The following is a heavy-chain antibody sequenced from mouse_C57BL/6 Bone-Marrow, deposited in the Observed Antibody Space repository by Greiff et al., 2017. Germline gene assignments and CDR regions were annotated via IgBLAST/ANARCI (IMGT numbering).Heavy chain of an antibody. Sequence: EVQGVESGPELVKPGASVKIPCKASGYTFTDYNMDWVKQSHGKSLEWIGDINPNNGGTIYNQKFKGKATLTVDKSSSTAYMELRSLTSEDTAVYYCARDGNYLYYAMDYGGQGTSVTVSS. J-gene: IGHJ4*01. CDR3: ARDGNYLYYAMDY. CDR2: INPNNGGT. V-gene: IGHV1-18*01. D-gene: IGHD2-1*01. CDR1: GYTFTDYN.